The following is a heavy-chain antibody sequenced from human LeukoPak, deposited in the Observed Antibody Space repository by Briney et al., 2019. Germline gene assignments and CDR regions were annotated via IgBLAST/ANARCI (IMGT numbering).Heavy chain of an antibody. CDR2: IYYSGST. CDR3: ARERGYAPISRDAFDI. CDR1: GGSISSSSYY. J-gene: IGHJ3*02. Sequence: PSETLSLTCTVSGGSISSSSYYWGWIRQPPGKGLEWIGSIYYSGSTYYNPSLKSRVTISVDTSKNQFSLKLSSVTAADTAVYYCARERGYAPISRDAFDIWGQGTMVTVSS. D-gene: IGHD5-12*01. V-gene: IGHV4-39*07.